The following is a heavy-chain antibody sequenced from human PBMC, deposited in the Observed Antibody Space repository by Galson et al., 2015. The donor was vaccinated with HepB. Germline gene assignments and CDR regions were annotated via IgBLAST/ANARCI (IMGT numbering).Heavy chain of an antibody. J-gene: IGHJ2*01. CDR1: GDSVSSNSAA. D-gene: IGHD3-16*01. Sequence: CAISGDSVSSNSAAWNWIRQSPSRGLEWLGRTYYRSKWSNDYAVSVKSRISINPDTSKNQFSLQLNSVNTEDTAVYYCARAPLGGWYFDLWGRGTLVTVSS. CDR3: ARAPLGGWYFDL. CDR2: TYYRSKWSN. V-gene: IGHV6-1*01.